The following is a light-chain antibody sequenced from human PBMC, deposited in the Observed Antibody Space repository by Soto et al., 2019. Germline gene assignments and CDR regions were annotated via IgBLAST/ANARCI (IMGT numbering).Light chain of an antibody. J-gene: IGKJ1*01. CDR2: GAS. CDR1: QSVSSSY. V-gene: IGKV3D-20*02. Sequence: PGERVTLSCRASQSVSSSYLAWYQQKPGQAPRLLIYGASSRATGIPDRFSGSGSGTDFSLTISSLEPEDFAVYYCQQRSHWPRTFGQGTKVDI. CDR3: QQRSHWPRT.